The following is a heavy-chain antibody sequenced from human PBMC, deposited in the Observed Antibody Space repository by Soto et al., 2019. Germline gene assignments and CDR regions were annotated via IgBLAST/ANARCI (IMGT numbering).Heavy chain of an antibody. CDR1: GFTFSSYA. Sequence: GGSRRLSCAASGFTFSSYAMSWVRQAPGKGLEWVSAISGSGGSTYYADSVKGRFTISRDNSKNTLYLQMNSLRAEDTAVYYCAKDYTQRSLYYYDSNGYSPSSFDYWGQGTLVTVSS. CDR2: ISGSGGST. J-gene: IGHJ4*02. D-gene: IGHD3-22*01. CDR3: AKDYTQRSLYYYDSNGYSPSSFDY. V-gene: IGHV3-23*01.